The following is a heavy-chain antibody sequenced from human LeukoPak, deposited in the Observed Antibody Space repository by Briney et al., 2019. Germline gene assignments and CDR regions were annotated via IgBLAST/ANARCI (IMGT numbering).Heavy chain of an antibody. CDR1: GFTFSSYA. D-gene: IGHD3-22*01. J-gene: IGHJ5*02. Sequence: PGGSLRLSCAASGFTFSSYAMSWVRQAPGKGLEWVSAISGSGGSTYYADSVKGRFTISRDNSKNTLYLQMNSLRAEDTAVYYCAKEGVYYYDSSGYRYHWGQGTLVTVSS. CDR2: ISGSGGST. V-gene: IGHV3-23*01. CDR3: AKEGVYYYDSSGYRYH.